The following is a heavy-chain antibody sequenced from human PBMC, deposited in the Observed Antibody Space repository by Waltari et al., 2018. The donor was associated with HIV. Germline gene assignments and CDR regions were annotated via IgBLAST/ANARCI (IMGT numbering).Heavy chain of an antibody. Sequence: QLQLQESGPGLVKPSETLSLTGAVSGGSVSVSSYFWGWIRQPPGKGLAWVGRIYYTGRAYYNPSLKSRVTISVDTSKNQFSLKVTAVTAADTAVYYCARHALRVGAAYWNFDLWGRGTLVTVSS. V-gene: IGHV4-39*01. CDR3: ARHALRVGAAYWNFDL. J-gene: IGHJ2*01. D-gene: IGHD1-26*01. CDR1: GGSVSVSSYF. CDR2: IYYTGRA.